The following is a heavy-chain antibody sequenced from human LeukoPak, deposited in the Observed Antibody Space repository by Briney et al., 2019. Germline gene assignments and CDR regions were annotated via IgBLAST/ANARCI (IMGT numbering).Heavy chain of an antibody. CDR3: ARDSCGSCYSWFY. J-gene: IGHJ4*02. CDR2: INPNSGAT. Sequence: ASVTVSFTASGYTFTGYYMHWVRQAPGQGLEWMGWINPNSGATNYAQKFQGRVTMTRDTSISTAYMELSRLRSDDTAVYYCARDSCGSCYSWFYWGQGTLVTVSS. V-gene: IGHV1-2*02. CDR1: GYTFTGYY. D-gene: IGHD2-15*01.